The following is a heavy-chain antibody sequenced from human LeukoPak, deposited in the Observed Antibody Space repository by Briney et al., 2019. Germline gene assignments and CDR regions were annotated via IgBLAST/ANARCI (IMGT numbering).Heavy chain of an antibody. D-gene: IGHD2-2*02. Sequence: PSETLSLTCAVYGGSFSGYYWSWTRQPPGKGLEWIGEINHSGSTNYNPSLKSRVTISVDTSKNQFSLKLSSVTAADTAVYYCARGYTVIDYWGQGTLVTVSS. V-gene: IGHV4-34*01. CDR3: ARGYTVIDY. J-gene: IGHJ4*02. CDR2: INHSGST. CDR1: GGSFSGYY.